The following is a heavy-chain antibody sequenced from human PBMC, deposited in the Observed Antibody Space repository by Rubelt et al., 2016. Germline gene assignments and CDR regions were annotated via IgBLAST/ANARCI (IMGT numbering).Heavy chain of an antibody. V-gene: IGHV3-30*04. D-gene: IGHD2-2*01. CDR3: AREWATSTKELDY. CDR2: ISYDGNIE. Sequence: GKGLEWVAVISYDGNIENYADSVRGRFTISRDQSKNTLYLQMSSLRNDDTAVYYCAREWATSTKELDYWGQGTLVTVSS. J-gene: IGHJ4*02.